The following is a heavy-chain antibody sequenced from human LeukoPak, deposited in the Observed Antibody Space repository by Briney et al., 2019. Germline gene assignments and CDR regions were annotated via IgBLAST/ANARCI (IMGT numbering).Heavy chain of an antibody. J-gene: IGHJ4*02. CDR3: ARGEVIAAAGRGAIDY. Sequence: SVKVSCKASGGTFISYATSWVRQAPGQGLEWMGGIIPIFGTANYAQKFQGRVTITADKSTSTAYMELSSLRSEDTAVYYCARGEVIAAAGRGAIDYWGQGTLVTVSS. V-gene: IGHV1-69*06. CDR2: IIPIFGTA. CDR1: GGTFISYA. D-gene: IGHD6-13*01.